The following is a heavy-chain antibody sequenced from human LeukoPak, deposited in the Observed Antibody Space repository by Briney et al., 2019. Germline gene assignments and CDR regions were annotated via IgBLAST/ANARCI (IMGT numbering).Heavy chain of an antibody. CDR3: ARPRLEYCSGGSCFDAFDI. V-gene: IGHV3-23*01. CDR1: GFVFSSYA. D-gene: IGHD2-15*01. CDR2: ISASGGST. J-gene: IGHJ3*02. Sequence: GESLRLSCAASGFVFSSYAMTWVRLAPGKGLEWVSTISASGGSTYYAGSVKGRFAISRDNSENTLYLQMDSLTAEDTAIYSCARPRLEYCSGGSCFDAFDIWGQGTMVTVSS.